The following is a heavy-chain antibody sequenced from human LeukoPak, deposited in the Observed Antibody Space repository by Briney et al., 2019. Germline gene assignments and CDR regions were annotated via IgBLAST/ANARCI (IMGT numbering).Heavy chain of an antibody. CDR1: GFTFSSYA. D-gene: IGHD6-13*01. Sequence: GGSLRLSCAASGFTFSSYAMHWVRQAPGKGLEWVAVISYDGSNKYYADSVKGRFTISRDNSKNTLYLQMNSLRAEDTAVYYCARWGYSSSNNLSAWGQGTLVTVSS. J-gene: IGHJ5*02. CDR3: ARWGYSSSNNLSA. V-gene: IGHV3-30-3*01. CDR2: ISYDGSNK.